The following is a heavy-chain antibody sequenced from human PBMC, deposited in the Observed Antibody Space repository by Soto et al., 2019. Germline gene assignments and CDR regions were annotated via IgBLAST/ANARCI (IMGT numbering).Heavy chain of an antibody. J-gene: IGHJ4*02. CDR2: IKSKTDGGTT. CDR1: RYTFSNPW. Sequence: GGSLVLSCAACRYTFSNPWMSWVRQEPRKGLEWVGRIKSKTDGGTTDYAAPVKGRFTISRDDSKNTLYLQMNSLKIEDTAVYYCTTYPCINGVCRFAYWGQGALVTVSS. CDR3: TTYPCINGVCRFAY. V-gene: IGHV3-15*01. D-gene: IGHD2-8*01.